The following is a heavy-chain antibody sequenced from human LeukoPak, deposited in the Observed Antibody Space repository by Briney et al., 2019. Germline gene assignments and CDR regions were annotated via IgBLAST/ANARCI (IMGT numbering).Heavy chain of an antibody. CDR3: ASSRDGYNYLGY. CDR1: GGTFSSYA. CDR2: IIPILGIA. Sequence: GASVKVSCKASGGTFSSYAISWVRQAPGQGLESMGRIIPILGIANYAQKFQGRVTITADKSTSTAYMELSSLRSEDTAVYYCASSRDGYNYLGYWGQGTLVTVSS. D-gene: IGHD5-24*01. J-gene: IGHJ4*02. V-gene: IGHV1-69*04.